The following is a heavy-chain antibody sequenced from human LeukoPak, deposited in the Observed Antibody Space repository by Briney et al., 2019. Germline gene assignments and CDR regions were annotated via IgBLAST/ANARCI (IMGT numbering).Heavy chain of an antibody. D-gene: IGHD1-1*01. CDR1: GGSISSSSYY. CDR2: IYYSGST. CDR3: ARATGTTSTTNWFDP. V-gene: IGHV4-39*07. Sequence: SRTLSLTCTVSGGSISSSSYYWGRIRQPPGKGLEWIGSIYYSGSTYYNPSLKSRVTISVDTSKNQFSLKLSSVTAADTAVYYCARATGTTSTTNWFDPWGQGTLVTVSS. J-gene: IGHJ5*02.